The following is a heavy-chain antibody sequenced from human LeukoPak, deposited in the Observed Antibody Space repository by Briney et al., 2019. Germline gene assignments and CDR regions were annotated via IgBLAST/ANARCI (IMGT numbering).Heavy chain of an antibody. CDR1: GASINSGGYH. CDR3: AGRDEYCSSGGFCDY. CDR2: ISYSGKT. D-gene: IGHD2-2*01. J-gene: IGHJ4*02. Sequence: SETLSLTCTVSGASINSGGYHWSWIRQPPGKGLEWIGYISYSGKTYYNPSLKSRVTISVDTSKNQFSLKLSSVTAADTAVYYCAGRDEYCSSGGFCDYWGQGTLVTVSS. V-gene: IGHV4-30-4*01.